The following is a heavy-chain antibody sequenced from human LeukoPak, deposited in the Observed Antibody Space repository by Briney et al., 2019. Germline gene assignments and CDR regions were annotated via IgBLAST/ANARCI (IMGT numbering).Heavy chain of an antibody. CDR1: GASIGDYY. CDR3: ARQRSGGRFDY. CDR2: IYGSGST. D-gene: IGHD2-15*01. Sequence: SETLSLTCIVSGASIGDYYWTWIRQPAGKGLEWIGRIYGSGSTNFNPSLKSRVFMSVDKSKKQISLSLTSLTDADTAVYYCARQRSGGRFDYWGQGTLVTASS. V-gene: IGHV4-4*07. J-gene: IGHJ4*02.